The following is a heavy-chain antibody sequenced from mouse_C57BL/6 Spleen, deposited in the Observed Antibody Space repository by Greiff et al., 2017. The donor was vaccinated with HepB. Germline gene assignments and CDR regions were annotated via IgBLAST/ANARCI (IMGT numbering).Heavy chain of an antibody. D-gene: IGHD3-2*02. CDR3: ARQSRQLRVFDY. CDR1: GYTFTSYW. V-gene: IGHV1-64*01. J-gene: IGHJ2*01. Sequence: QVQLKQPGAELVKPGASVKLSCKASGYTFTSYWMHWVKQRPGQGLEWIGMIHPNSGSTNYNEKFKSKATLTVDKSSSTAYMQLSSLTSEDSAVYYCARQSRQLRVFDYWGQGTTLTVSS. CDR2: IHPNSGST.